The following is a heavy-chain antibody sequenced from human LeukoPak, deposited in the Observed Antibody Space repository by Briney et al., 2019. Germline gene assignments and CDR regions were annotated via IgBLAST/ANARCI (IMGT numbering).Heavy chain of an antibody. Sequence: PGGSLRLSCAASGFTFSSHWMSWVRQAPGKGLEWVSAISGSGGSTYYADSVKGRFTISRDNSKNTLYLQMNSLRAEDTAVYYCAKSRNFWGIAAAVDYWGQGTLVTVSS. CDR1: GFTFSSHW. J-gene: IGHJ4*02. V-gene: IGHV3-23*01. D-gene: IGHD6-13*01. CDR3: AKSRNFWGIAAAVDY. CDR2: ISGSGGST.